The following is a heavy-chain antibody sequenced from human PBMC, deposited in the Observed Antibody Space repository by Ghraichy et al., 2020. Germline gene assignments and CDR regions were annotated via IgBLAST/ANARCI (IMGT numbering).Heavy chain of an antibody. Sequence: GGSLRLSCAASGFTVSSNYMSWVRQAPGKGLEWVSVIYSGGSTYYADSVKGRFTISRDNSKNTLYLQMNSLRAEDTAVYYCAAPLGYYDILTGYIDAFDIWGQGTMVTVSS. CDR2: IYSGGST. CDR3: AAPLGYYDILTGYIDAFDI. D-gene: IGHD3-9*01. CDR1: GFTVSSNY. V-gene: IGHV3-66*01. J-gene: IGHJ3*02.